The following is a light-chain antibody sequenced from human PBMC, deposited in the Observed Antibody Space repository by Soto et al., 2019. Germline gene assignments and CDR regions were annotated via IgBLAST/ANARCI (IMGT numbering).Light chain of an antibody. J-gene: IGKJ1*01. CDR2: SAS. CDR1: QSVNNN. CDR3: QQYGSSGT. Sequence: EILMTQYPVTLSVSPGERDTLYFTASQSVNNNVAWYQHKPGHTPRLLIYSASIGATGIPARFSGSGSGTDFTLTISRLEPEDFAVYYCQQYGSSGTFGQGTKVDIK. V-gene: IGKV3-20*01.